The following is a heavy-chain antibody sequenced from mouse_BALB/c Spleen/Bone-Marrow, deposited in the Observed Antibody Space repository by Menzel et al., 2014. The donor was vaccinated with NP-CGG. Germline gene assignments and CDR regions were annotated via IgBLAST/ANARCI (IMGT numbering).Heavy chain of an antibody. D-gene: IGHD2-4*01. Sequence: EVMLVESGGGLVQPGGSLKLSCAASGFTFSSYGMSWVRQTPDKRLEFVATINTNGGDTYYPDSVKGRFTISRDNAKNTLYRQMRSLESEDTAVYYCARGGDYGSWFAYWGQGTLVTVSA. CDR1: GFTFSSYG. V-gene: IGHV5-6-3*01. CDR3: ARGGDYGSWFAY. J-gene: IGHJ3*01. CDR2: INTNGGDT.